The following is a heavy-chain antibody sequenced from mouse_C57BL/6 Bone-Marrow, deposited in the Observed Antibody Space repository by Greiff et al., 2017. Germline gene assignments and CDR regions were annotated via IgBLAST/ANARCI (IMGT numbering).Heavy chain of an antibody. CDR3: ARSGTDAWFAY. D-gene: IGHD4-1*01. CDR2: IYPRDGST. CDR1: GYTFTSYD. J-gene: IGHJ3*01. Sequence: VHLVESGPELVKPGASVKLSCKASGYTFTSYDINWVKQRPGQGLEWLGRIYPRDGSTKYNEKFKGKATLTVDTSSSTAYMELHSLTSEDSAVYFCARSGTDAWFAYWGQGTLVTVSA. V-gene: IGHV1-85*01.